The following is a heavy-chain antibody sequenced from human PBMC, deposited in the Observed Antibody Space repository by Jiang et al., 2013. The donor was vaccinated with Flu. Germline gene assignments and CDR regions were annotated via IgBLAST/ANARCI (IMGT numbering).Heavy chain of an antibody. J-gene: IGHJ6*03. Sequence: GSGLVKPSETLSLTCAVYGGSFSGYYWSWIRQPPGKGLEWIGEINHSGSTNYNPSLKSRVTISVDTSKNQFSLKLSSVTAADTAVYYCARTTDYGDYHYYYYMDVWGKGTTVTVS. D-gene: IGHD4-17*01. CDR2: INHSGST. CDR3: ARTTDYGDYHYYYYMDV. V-gene: IGHV4-34*01. CDR1: GGSFSGYY.